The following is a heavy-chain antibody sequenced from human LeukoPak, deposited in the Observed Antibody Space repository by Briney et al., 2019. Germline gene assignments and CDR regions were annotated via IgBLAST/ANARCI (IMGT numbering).Heavy chain of an antibody. J-gene: IGHJ4*02. CDR1: GFTFSSYW. V-gene: IGHV3-21*01. Sequence: GGSLRLSCAASGFTFSSYWMSWVRQAPGKGLEWVSSISGSSSSIYYADSVKGRFTISRDNAKNSLYLQMNSLRAEDTAVYYCARGWGYGDYWGQGTLVTVSS. CDR3: ARGWGYGDY. CDR2: ISGSSSSI. D-gene: IGHD7-27*01.